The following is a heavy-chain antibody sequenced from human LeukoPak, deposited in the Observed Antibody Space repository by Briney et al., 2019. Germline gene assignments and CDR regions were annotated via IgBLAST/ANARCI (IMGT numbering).Heavy chain of an antibody. Sequence: SETLSLTCAVYGGSFSGYYWSWIRQPPGKGLEWIGEINHSGSTNYNPSLKSRVTISVDTSKNQFSLKLSSVTAADTAVYYCARDGVDDSGYDGDAFDIWGQGTMVTVSS. J-gene: IGHJ3*02. CDR3: ARDGVDDSGYDGDAFDI. V-gene: IGHV4-34*01. CDR2: INHSGST. CDR1: GGSFSGYY. D-gene: IGHD5-12*01.